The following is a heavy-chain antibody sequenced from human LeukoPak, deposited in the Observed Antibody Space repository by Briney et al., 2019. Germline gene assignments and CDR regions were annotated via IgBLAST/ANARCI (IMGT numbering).Heavy chain of an antibody. J-gene: IGHJ4*02. CDR3: VTVSSFDY. CDR2: IRNKANSHTT. V-gene: IGHV3-72*01. Sequence: GRSLRLSCAPAAFTFSDHCMDWVRHAPGKGLEWVGRIRNKANSHTTAYAASVKDRFTISRDDSKNSLYLQMNSLKTEDTAVYYCVTVSSFDYWGQGTLVTVSS. CDR1: AFTFSDHC.